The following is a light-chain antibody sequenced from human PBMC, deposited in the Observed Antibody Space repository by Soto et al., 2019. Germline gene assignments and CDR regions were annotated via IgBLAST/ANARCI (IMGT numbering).Light chain of an antibody. CDR2: DAS. J-gene: IGKJ1*01. CDR1: QTISSW. Sequence: DIQMTQSPSTLSGSVGDRVTITCRASQTISSWLAWYQQKPGKVPKLLIYDASSLQSGVPSRFSGSGSGTEFTLTISSLQPDDFATYYCQQYNNYSGTFGQGTKVDI. V-gene: IGKV1-5*01. CDR3: QQYNNYSGT.